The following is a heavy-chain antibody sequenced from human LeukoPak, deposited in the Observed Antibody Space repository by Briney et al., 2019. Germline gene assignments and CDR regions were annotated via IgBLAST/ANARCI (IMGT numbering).Heavy chain of an antibody. CDR3: ARGMTTVTTPNWFDP. V-gene: IGHV3-74*01. CDR2: INSDGSYT. Sequence: RGSLRLSCAASGFTFSDYWMHWVRQAPGKGLVWVSRINSDGSYTSYADSVKGRFTISRDNAKNTLYLQINSLRAEDTAVYYCARGMTTVTTPNWFDPWGQGTLVTVSS. D-gene: IGHD4-17*01. CDR1: GFTFSDYW. J-gene: IGHJ5*02.